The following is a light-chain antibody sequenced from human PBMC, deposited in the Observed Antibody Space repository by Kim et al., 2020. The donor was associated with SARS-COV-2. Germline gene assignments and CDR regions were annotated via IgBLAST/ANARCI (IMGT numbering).Light chain of an antibody. CDR1: QSIRTS. V-gene: IGKV1-5*03. CDR3: QHCYNYPLT. CDR2: QAS. Sequence: ASVGDTTTIRCRASQSIRTSLAWYQHKPGRAPTLLIYQASTLEKGVPSRFSGSGSGTEFTLTISRLQPDDFATYYCQHCYNYPLTFGGGTKVDIK. J-gene: IGKJ4*01.